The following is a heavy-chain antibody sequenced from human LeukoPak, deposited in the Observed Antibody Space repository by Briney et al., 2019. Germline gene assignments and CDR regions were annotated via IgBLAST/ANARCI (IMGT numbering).Heavy chain of an antibody. J-gene: IGHJ4*02. CDR3: ARPSRDGYRYTFDY. CDR1: GGSIGSYY. Sequence: SETLSLTCTVSGGSIGSYYWSWXXQPPGKGLEWIGYIYNSGSTNYSPPLKSRVSISVDTPKNQFSLRLSSVTAADTAVYYCARPSRDGYRYTFDYWGQGILVTVSS. V-gene: IGHV4-59*01. CDR2: IYNSGST. D-gene: IGHD5-24*01.